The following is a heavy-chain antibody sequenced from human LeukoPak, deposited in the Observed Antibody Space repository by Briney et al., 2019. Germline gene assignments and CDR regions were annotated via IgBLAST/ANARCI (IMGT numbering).Heavy chain of an antibody. CDR1: GYTFTSYA. D-gene: IGHD2-21*02. J-gene: IGHJ4*02. Sequence: ASVKVSCKASGYTFTSYAMHWVRQAPGQRLEWMGWINAGNGNTKYSQKFQGRVTITRDTSASTAYMELSSLRSEDTAVYYCATGGAYCGGDCYPVDYFDYWGQGTLATVSS. CDR3: ATGGAYCGGDCYPVDYFDY. CDR2: INAGNGNT. V-gene: IGHV1-3*01.